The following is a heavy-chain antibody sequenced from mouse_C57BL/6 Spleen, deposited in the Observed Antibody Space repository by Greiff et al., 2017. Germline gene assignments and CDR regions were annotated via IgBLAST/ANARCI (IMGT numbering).Heavy chain of an antibody. CDR3: ACDSQFGY. Sequence: EVKLMESGGDLVKPGGSLKLSCAASGFTFSSYGMSWVRQTPDQRLEWVATISSGGSYTYYPDSVKGRFTIAKDNATNTLYLQMSSLKSEDTAMYCSACDSQFGYWGQGTPLTVSS. V-gene: IGHV5-6*01. D-gene: IGHD2-4*01. CDR2: ISSGGSYT. J-gene: IGHJ2*01. CDR1: GFTFSSYG.